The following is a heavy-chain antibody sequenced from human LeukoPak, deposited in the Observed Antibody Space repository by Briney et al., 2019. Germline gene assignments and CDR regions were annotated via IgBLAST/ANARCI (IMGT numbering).Heavy chain of an antibody. CDR3: ARVGPWVNPDYYYYYMDV. Sequence: SETLSHTCTVSGGSISNKYWSWIRQPPGKGLEWIGYIYYSGSTNYNPSLKSRVTISVDTSKNQFSLKLSSVTAADTAVYYCARVGPWVNPDYYYYYMDVWGKGTTVTVSS. D-gene: IGHD1-14*01. V-gene: IGHV4-59*12. CDR2: IYYSGST. J-gene: IGHJ6*03. CDR1: GGSISNKY.